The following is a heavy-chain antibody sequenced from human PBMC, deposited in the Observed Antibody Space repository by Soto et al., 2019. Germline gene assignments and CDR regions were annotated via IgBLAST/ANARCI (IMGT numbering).Heavy chain of an antibody. CDR3: AGRSSSWYFDY. J-gene: IGHJ4*02. Sequence: EVQLLESGGGLVQPGGSLRLSCAASGFTFSSYAMNWVRQAPGKGLEWVSVISGSDGSTYYADSVKGRFTISRDNSKNTLKLQMNSLRAEDTAVYYCAGRSSSWYFDYWGQGTLVTVSS. V-gene: IGHV3-23*01. D-gene: IGHD6-13*01. CDR2: ISGSDGST. CDR1: GFTFSSYA.